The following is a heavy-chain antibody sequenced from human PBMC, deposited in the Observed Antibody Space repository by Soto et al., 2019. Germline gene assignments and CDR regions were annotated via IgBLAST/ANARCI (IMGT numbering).Heavy chain of an antibody. Sequence: LGESLKISCKTSGYSFTSYWLGRVRQIPGKGLEWMGIINPGDSEIRYSPSFQGRVTISADRSINTAYLQWSSLEASDTATYYCARHEQFYYQFYGMDVWGQGTTVASP. CDR2: INPGDSEI. CDR3: ARHEQFYYQFYGMDV. V-gene: IGHV5-51*01. CDR1: GYSFTSYW. J-gene: IGHJ6*02. D-gene: IGHD4-4*01.